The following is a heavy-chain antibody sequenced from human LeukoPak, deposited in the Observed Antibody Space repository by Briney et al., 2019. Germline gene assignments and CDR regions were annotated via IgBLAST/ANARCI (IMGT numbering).Heavy chain of an antibody. CDR2: IYYSGST. J-gene: IGHJ4*02. V-gene: IGHV4-39*07. CDR1: GGSISSSSYY. D-gene: IGHD3-3*01. CDR3: ASGVLRFLEWSSDFDY. Sequence: SETLSLTCTVSGGSISSSSYYWGWIRRPPGKGLEWIGSIYYSGSTYYNPSLKSRVTISVDTSKNQFSLKLSSVTAAGTAVYYCASGVLRFLEWSSDFDYWGQGTLVTVSS.